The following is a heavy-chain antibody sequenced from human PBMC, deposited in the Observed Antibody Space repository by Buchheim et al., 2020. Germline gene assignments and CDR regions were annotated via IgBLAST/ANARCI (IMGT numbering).Heavy chain of an antibody. Sequence: QVQLVESGGGVVQPGRSLRLSCAASGFTFSSYAMHWVRQAPGKGLEWVAVISYDGSNKYYADSVKGRFTISRDNSKNTLYLQMNSLRAEDTAVYYCARERDSSSWLYYYYYYGMDVWGQGTT. CDR3: ARERDSSSWLYYYYYYGMDV. J-gene: IGHJ6*02. CDR1: GFTFSSYA. D-gene: IGHD6-13*01. CDR2: ISYDGSNK. V-gene: IGHV3-30-3*01.